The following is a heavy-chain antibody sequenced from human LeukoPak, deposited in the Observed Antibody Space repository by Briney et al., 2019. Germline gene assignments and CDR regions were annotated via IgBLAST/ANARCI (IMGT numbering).Heavy chain of an antibody. V-gene: IGHV3-53*01. J-gene: IGHJ4*02. CDR1: GFTFSSYW. CDR3: AREMAD. CDR2: IDSGGNT. Sequence: GGSLRLSCAASGFTFSSYWMSWVRQAPGKGLEWVSVIDSGGNTYHVDSVKGRFTISRDNSKNTVYLQMNSLRAEDTAVYYCAREMADWGQGTLVTVSS. D-gene: IGHD5-24*01.